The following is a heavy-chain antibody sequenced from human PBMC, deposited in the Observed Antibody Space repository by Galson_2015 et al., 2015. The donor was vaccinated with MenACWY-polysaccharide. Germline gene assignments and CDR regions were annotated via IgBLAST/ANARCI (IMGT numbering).Heavy chain of an antibody. CDR2: INEDGSEK. V-gene: IGHV3-7*01. Sequence: SLRLSCAASGFTFSIYWMTWVRQAPGKGLEWVANINEDGSEKQYVDSVKGRFTISRDNAKNSVFLQMNSLRAEDTAVYYCGRPYYRLNTVFDYWGQGTLFTVSS. D-gene: IGHD3-22*01. CDR3: GRPYYRLNTVFDY. J-gene: IGHJ4*02. CDR1: GFTFSIYW.